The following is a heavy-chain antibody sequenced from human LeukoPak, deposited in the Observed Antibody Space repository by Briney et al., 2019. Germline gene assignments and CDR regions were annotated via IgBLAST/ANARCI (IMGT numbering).Heavy chain of an antibody. J-gene: IGHJ6*03. CDR2: IYTSGST. V-gene: IGHV4-4*09. Sequence: PETLSHTCTVSGGSISSYYWSWIRQPPGKGLEWIGYIYTSGSTNYNPSLKSRVTISVDTSKNQFSLKLSSVTAADTAVYYCARLRLGSSSLNYYYYMDVWGKGTTVTVSS. CDR3: ARLRLGSSSLNYYYYMDV. D-gene: IGHD6-6*01. CDR1: GGSISSYY.